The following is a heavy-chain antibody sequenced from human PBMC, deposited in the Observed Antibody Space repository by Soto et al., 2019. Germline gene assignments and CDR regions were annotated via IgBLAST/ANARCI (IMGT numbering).Heavy chain of an antibody. CDR3: ARWLGYGPHFDY. J-gene: IGHJ4*02. D-gene: IGHD5-12*01. CDR1: GGSISSGDYY. CDR2: IYYSGST. Sequence: SETLSLTCTVSGGSISSGDYYWRWFRQPPGKGLEWIGYIYYSGSTYYNPSLKSRVTISVDTSKNQFSLKLSSVTAADTAVYYCARWLGYGPHFDYWGQGTLVTVS. V-gene: IGHV4-30-4*01.